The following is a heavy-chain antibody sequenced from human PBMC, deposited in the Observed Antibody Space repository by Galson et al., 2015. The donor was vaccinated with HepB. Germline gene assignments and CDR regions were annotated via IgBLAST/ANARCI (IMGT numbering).Heavy chain of an antibody. D-gene: IGHD6-13*01. CDR1: GFTFSSYS. CDR2: ISSSSSTI. V-gene: IGHV3-48*02. Sequence: SLRLSCAASGFTFSSYSMNWVRQAPGKGLEWVSYISSSSSTIYYADSVKGRFTISRDNAKNSLYLQMNSLRDEDTAVYYCARGMGSGWYLEVAFDIWGQGTMVTVSS. J-gene: IGHJ3*02. CDR3: ARGMGSGWYLEVAFDI.